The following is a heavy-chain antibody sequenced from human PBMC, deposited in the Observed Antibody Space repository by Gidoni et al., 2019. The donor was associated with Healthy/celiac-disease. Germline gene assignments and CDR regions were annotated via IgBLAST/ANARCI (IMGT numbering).Heavy chain of an antibody. J-gene: IGHJ4*02. D-gene: IGHD3-16*01. Sequence: QVQLVQSGAEVKKPGASVKVSCKASGYTFTGYYMHWVRQAPGQGLEWMGWTNPNGGSTNYAQKLQGRVTMPRDTPISPANMELSRLRSDDTAVYYCASLLGGVGYYFDYWGQGTLVTVSS. CDR3: ASLLGGVGYYFDY. V-gene: IGHV1-2*02. CDR1: GYTFTGYY. CDR2: TNPNGGST.